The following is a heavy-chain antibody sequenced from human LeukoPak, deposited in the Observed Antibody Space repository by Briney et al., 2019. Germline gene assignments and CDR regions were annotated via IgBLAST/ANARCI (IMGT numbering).Heavy chain of an antibody. V-gene: IGHV3-23*01. CDR3: AKDFYSSSWYLSGD. Sequence: GGSLRLSCAASGFSISSCAMSWVRQAPGKGLEWVSAISGSGGSTYYADSVKGRFTISRDNSKNTLYLQMNSLRAEDTAVYYCAKDFYSSSWYLSGDWGQGTLVTVSS. J-gene: IGHJ4*02. CDR2: ISGSGGST. CDR1: GFSISSCA. D-gene: IGHD6-13*01.